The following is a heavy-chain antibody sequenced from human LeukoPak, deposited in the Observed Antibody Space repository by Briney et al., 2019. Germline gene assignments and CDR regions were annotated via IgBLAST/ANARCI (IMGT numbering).Heavy chain of an antibody. CDR1: GFIFSNYA. CDR2: ISISDGST. D-gene: IGHD5/OR15-5a*01. Sequence: GGALRLSCAASGFIFSNYAISWVRQAPGKGLEWVSVISISDGSTYYADSVTGRFTISRDNSKNTGYLQMNSLRAEDTAVSYCAKDLSRNVFDYWGQGTLVTVSS. J-gene: IGHJ4*02. V-gene: IGHV3-23*01. CDR3: AKDLSRNVFDY.